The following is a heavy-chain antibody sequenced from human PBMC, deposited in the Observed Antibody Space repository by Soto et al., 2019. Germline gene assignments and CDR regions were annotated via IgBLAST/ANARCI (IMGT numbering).Heavy chain of an antibody. V-gene: IGHV3-20*04. D-gene: IGHD1-26*01. CDR1: GFTFDDYG. CDR3: VKGASLNFDY. Sequence: GGSLRLSCAASGFTFDDYGMSWARQAPGKGLEWVSGVNWNGGSTGYADSVKGRFTISRDNAKNSLYLQMNSLRAEDTAFYYCVKGASLNFDYWGQGTLVTVSS. J-gene: IGHJ4*02. CDR2: VNWNGGST.